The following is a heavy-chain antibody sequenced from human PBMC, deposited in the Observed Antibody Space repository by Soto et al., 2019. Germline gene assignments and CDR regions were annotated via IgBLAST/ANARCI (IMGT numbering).Heavy chain of an antibody. D-gene: IGHD3-3*01. J-gene: IGHJ6*02. CDR2: MNPNSGNA. CDR1: GYTFTSYD. V-gene: IGHV1-8*01. CDR3: ARGGNDFWSGYYTYYYYGMDV. Sequence: ASVKVSCKASGYTFTSYDINWVRQATGQGLEWMGWMNPNSGNAGYAQKFQGRVTMTRNTSISTAYMELSSLRSEDTAVYYCARGGNDFWSGYYTYYYYGMDVWGQGTTVTVSS.